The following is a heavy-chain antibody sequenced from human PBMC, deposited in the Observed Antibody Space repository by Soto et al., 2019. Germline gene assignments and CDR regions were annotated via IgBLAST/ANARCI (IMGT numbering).Heavy chain of an antibody. V-gene: IGHV3-48*02. D-gene: IGHD1-1*01. CDR3: ATLQLGREEVFDS. J-gene: IGHJ4*02. CDR1: GFTFKTYS. CDR2: ISETSIAI. Sequence: EVQLVESGGGLVQPGGSLRLSCAASGFTFKTYSMNWVRQAPGKGLEWVSYISETSIAIHYRDSVKGRFTISRDNAKNTLYLQMNSLRDEDTAVYYCATLQLGREEVFDSWGQGTLVTVSS.